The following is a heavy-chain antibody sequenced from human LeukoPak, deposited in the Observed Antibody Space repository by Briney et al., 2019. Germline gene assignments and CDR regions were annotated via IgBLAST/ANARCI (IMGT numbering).Heavy chain of an antibody. Sequence: GASVKVSCKASGGTFSSYAISWVRQAPGQGLEWMGGIIPIFGTANYAQKFQGRVTITTDESTSTAYMELSSLRSEDTAVYYCAREMGIAGDPRYYYYYMDVWGKGTTVTVSS. V-gene: IGHV1-69*05. CDR3: AREMGIAGDPRYYYYYMDV. J-gene: IGHJ6*03. D-gene: IGHD6-13*01. CDR1: GGTFSSYA. CDR2: IIPIFGTA.